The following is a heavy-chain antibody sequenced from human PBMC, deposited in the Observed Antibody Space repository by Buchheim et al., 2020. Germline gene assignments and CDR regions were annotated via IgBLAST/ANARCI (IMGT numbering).Heavy chain of an antibody. CDR1: GGSFSGYY. V-gene: IGHV4-34*01. CDR3: AREYDSSGLNWFDP. J-gene: IGHJ5*02. CDR2: INHSGST. Sequence: QVQLQQWGAGLLKPSETLSLTCAVYGGSFSGYYWSWIRQPPGKGLEWIGEINHSGSTNYNPSLKSRVTIPVDTPKNQFSLKLSSVTAADTAVYYCAREYDSSGLNWFDPWGQGTL. D-gene: IGHD3-22*01.